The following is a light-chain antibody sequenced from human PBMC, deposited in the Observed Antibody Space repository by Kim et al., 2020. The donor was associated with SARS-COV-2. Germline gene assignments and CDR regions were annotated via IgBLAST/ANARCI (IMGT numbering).Light chain of an antibody. Sequence: PGTLSVSPGERATLSCRASQSISSNLAWYQQKPGQAPRLLIYAASTRATGIPGRFSGSGSGTEFTLTISRLQSEDFAVYYCQHRTFGQGTKVDIK. CDR3: QHRT. V-gene: IGKV3-15*01. CDR1: QSISSN. J-gene: IGKJ1*01. CDR2: AAS.